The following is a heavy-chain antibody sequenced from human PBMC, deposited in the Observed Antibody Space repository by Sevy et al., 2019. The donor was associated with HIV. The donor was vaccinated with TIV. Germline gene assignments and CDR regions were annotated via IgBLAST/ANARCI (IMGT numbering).Heavy chain of an antibody. D-gene: IGHD6-6*01. CDR3: ARLGFLGPSISARPRGKANWLDP. CDR2: IYPGDSDV. Sequence: GESLKISCKGSGCSFTTYWIVWVRQMPGKDLEWLGIIYPGDSDVRDGPSFQGQVTISADRSISTAYLQWSSLKAWDTAMYYCARLGFLGPSISARPRGKANWLDPWGQGILVTVSS. CDR1: GCSFTTYW. J-gene: IGHJ5*02. V-gene: IGHV5-51*01.